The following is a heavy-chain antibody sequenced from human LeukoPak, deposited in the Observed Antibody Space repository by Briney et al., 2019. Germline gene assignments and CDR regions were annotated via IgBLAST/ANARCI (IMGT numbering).Heavy chain of an antibody. V-gene: IGHV3-23*01. CDR3: ARQQGYCSDGTCYFDF. J-gene: IGHJ4*02. D-gene: IGHD2-15*01. CDR2: ISTSGDTT. Sequence: GGSLRLSCTASGFTFRSYAMSWVRQAPGKGLEWVSAISTSGDTTYSADSVKGRFTFSRDNSKNTLNLLMNSLRVEDTAVYYCARQQGYCSDGTCYFDFWGQGTLVTVSS. CDR1: GFTFRSYA.